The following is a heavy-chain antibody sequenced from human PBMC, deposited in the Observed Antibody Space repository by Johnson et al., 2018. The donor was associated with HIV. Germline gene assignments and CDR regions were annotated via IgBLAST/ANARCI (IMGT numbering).Heavy chain of an antibody. Sequence: VQLVESGGDLVQPGGSLRLSCAASGFTVSNNYVSWVRQAPGKGLEWVSGISWNSGSIAYADSVKGRFTISRDNAKNSLYLQMNSLRAEDTAVYYCARAGAVGFDAFDIWGQGTMVTVSS. CDR2: ISWNSGSI. CDR3: ARAGAVGFDAFDI. V-gene: IGHV3-9*01. CDR1: GFTVSNNY. J-gene: IGHJ3*02. D-gene: IGHD6-19*01.